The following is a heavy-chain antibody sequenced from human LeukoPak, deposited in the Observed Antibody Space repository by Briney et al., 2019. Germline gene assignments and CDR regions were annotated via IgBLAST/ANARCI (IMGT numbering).Heavy chain of an antibody. J-gene: IGHJ4*02. Sequence: GGSLRLSCAASGFIFSSYNMNWVRQAPGKGLEWISYISSGSSTIYYADSVKGRFTISRDNAKNSLYLQMNSLTDEDTAVYYCARDPSNIHDGFWSGYFDYWGQGTLVTVSS. CDR3: ARDPSNIHDGFWSGYFDY. CDR2: ISSGSSTI. D-gene: IGHD3-3*01. V-gene: IGHV3-48*02. CDR1: GFIFSSYN.